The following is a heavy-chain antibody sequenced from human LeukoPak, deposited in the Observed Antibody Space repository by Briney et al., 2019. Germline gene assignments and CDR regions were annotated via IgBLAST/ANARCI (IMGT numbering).Heavy chain of an antibody. J-gene: IGHJ4*02. Sequence: AGGSLRLSCAASGFTFGSYGMHWVRQAPGKGLEWVAVIWYDGGKTDYAESVKGRFTISRDNSKNTLSLQMNSLRVEDTAVYYCARGTADGRDGYNKIFDYWGQGTLVTVSS. CDR3: ARGTADGRDGYNKIFDY. D-gene: IGHD5-24*01. V-gene: IGHV3-33*01. CDR1: GFTFGSYG. CDR2: IWYDGGKT.